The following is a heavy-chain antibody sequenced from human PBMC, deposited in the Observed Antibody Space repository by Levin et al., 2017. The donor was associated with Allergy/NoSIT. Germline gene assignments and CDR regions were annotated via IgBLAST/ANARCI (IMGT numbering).Heavy chain of an antibody. Sequence: RGESLKISCQGSGYSFTSYWIGWVRQMPGKGLEWKGIIYPGDSDTRYSPSFQGQVTISADKSISTAYLQWSSLKASDTAIYYCARRGTRDYYYYMDVWGKGTTVTVSS. CDR2: IYPGDSDT. CDR3: ARRGTRDYYYYMDV. V-gene: IGHV5-51*01. D-gene: IGHD1-1*01. J-gene: IGHJ6*03. CDR1: GYSFTSYW.